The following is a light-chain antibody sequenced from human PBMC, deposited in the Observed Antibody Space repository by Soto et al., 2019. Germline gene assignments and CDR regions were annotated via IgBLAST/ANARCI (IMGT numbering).Light chain of an antibody. CDR1: QSVTSK. V-gene: IGKV3-15*01. Sequence: EIVMTQSPATLSVSPGERATLSCRASQSVTSKLAWYQQKPGQAPRLLIYGASTRATGIPARFSGTGSGTEFTLTISNLQSADFAVYYCQQYNNWPPLTFGGGTKVEIK. J-gene: IGKJ4*01. CDR3: QQYNNWPPLT. CDR2: GAS.